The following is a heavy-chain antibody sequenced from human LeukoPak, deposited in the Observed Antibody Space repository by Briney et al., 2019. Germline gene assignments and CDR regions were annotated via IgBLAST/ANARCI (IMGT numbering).Heavy chain of an antibody. CDR2: ISYDGSNK. CDR1: GFTFSSYA. CDR3: ARDLYYYYYYMDV. V-gene: IGHV3-30*04. Sequence: GRSLRLSCAAPGFTFSSYAMHWVRQAPGKGLEWVAVISYDGSNKYYADSVKGRFTISRDNSKNTLYLQMNSPRAEDTAVYYCARDLYYYYYYMDVWGKGTTVTASS. J-gene: IGHJ6*03.